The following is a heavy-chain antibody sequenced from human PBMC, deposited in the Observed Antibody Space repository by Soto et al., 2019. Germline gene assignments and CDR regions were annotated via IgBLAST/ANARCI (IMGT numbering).Heavy chain of an antibody. CDR1: GDSVSSNSAA. CDR3: ARANPPYSGYDRGRDYFDY. V-gene: IGHV6-1*01. CDR2: TYYRSKWYN. D-gene: IGHD5-12*01. Sequence: PSQTLSLTCAISGDSVSSNSAAWNWIRQSPSRGLEWLGRTYYRSKWYNDYAVSVKSRITINPDTSKNQFSPQLNSVTPEDTAVYYCARANPPYSGYDRGRDYFDYWGQGTLVTVSS. J-gene: IGHJ4*02.